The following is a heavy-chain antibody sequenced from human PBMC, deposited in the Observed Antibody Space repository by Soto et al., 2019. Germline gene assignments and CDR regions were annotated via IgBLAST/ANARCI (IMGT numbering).Heavy chain of an antibody. CDR2: ISYDGSNK. D-gene: IGHD3-3*01. Sequence: GSLRLSCAASGFTFSSYAMHWVRQAPGKGLEWVAVISYDGSNKYYADSVKGRFTISRDNSKNTLYLQMNSLRAEDTAVYYCARGTFWSGYSSGMDVWGQGTTVTVSS. V-gene: IGHV3-30-3*01. J-gene: IGHJ6*02. CDR1: GFTFSSYA. CDR3: ARGTFWSGYSSGMDV.